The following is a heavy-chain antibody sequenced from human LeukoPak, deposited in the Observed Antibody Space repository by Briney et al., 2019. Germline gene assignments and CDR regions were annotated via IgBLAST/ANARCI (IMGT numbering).Heavy chain of an antibody. V-gene: IGHV3-48*01. CDR1: GFTFSSYG. D-gene: IGHD2-15*01. CDR3: ARVNRMVPGYCSGGTCPGDY. Sequence: SGGSLRLSCAASGFTFSSYGMSWVRQAPGKGLEWVAYISSSSSNTYYADSVKGRFTISRDNAKNSLYLQMNSLRAEDTAVYYCARVNRMVPGYCSGGTCPGDYWGQGTLVTVSS. CDR2: ISSSSSNT. J-gene: IGHJ4*02.